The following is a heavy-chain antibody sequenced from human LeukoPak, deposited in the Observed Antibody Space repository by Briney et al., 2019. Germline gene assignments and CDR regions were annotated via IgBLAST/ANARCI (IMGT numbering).Heavy chain of an antibody. D-gene: IGHD3-22*01. V-gene: IGHV3-33*01. CDR2: IWYDGSNK. CDR3: ARDKLPDLYYYDSSGYYLDY. J-gene: IGHJ4*02. CDR1: GFTFSSYG. Sequence: GRSLRLSCAASGFTFSSYGMHWVRQAPGEGLEWVAVIWYDGSNKYYADSVKGRFTISRDNSKNTLYLQMNSLRAEDTAVYYCARDKLPDLYYYDSSGYYLDYWGQGTLVTVSS.